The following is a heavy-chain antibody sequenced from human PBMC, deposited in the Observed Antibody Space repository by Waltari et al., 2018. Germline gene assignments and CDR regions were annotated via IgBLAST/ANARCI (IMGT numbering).Heavy chain of an antibody. CDR3: ARDRAGYSSSWSAFDI. J-gene: IGHJ3*02. D-gene: IGHD6-13*01. CDR2: IYTSGST. Sequence: PSETLSLTCTVSGGSISSYYWSWIRQPAGKGLEWIGRIYTSGSTNYNPSLKSRVTMSVDTSKNQFSLKLSSVTAADTAVYYCARDRAGYSSSWSAFDIWGQGTMVTVSS. CDR1: GGSISSYY. V-gene: IGHV4-4*07.